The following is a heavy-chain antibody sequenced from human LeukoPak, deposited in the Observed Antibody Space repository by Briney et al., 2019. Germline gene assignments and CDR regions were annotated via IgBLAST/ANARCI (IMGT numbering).Heavy chain of an antibody. J-gene: IGHJ4*02. CDR3: ARALAASD. CDR1: GYTFTSYD. V-gene: IGHV1-2*06. Sequence: GASVKVSCKASGYTFTSYDINWVRQATGQGLEWMGRINPNSGGTNYAQKFQGRVTMTRDTSISTAYMELSRLRSDDTAVYYCARALAASDWGQGTLVTVSS. CDR2: INPNSGGT. D-gene: IGHD6-19*01.